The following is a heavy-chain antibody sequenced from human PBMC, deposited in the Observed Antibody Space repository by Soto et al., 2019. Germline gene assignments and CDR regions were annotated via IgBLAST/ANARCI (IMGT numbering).Heavy chain of an antibody. V-gene: IGHV3-23*01. D-gene: IGHD3-22*01. CDR3: AKDQKELTMIGYYFDY. J-gene: IGHJ4*02. CDR1: GFTFSSYA. Sequence: PGGSLRLSCAASGFTFSSYAMSWVRQAPGKGLEWVSAISGSGGSTYYADSVKGRFTISRDNSKNTLYLQMNSLRAEDTAVYYCAKDQKELTMIGYYFDYWGQGTLVTVSS. CDR2: ISGSGGST.